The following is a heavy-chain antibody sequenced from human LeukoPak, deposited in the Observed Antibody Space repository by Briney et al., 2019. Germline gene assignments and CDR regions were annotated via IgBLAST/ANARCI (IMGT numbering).Heavy chain of an antibody. Sequence: GGSLRLSCAASEFSVGSNYMTWVRQAPGKGLEWVSLIYSGGSTYYADSVKGRFTISRDNSKNTLYLQMNSLRAEDTAVYYCASIGATDAPFDYWGQGTLVTVSS. CDR2: IYSGGST. CDR1: EFSVGSNY. D-gene: IGHD5-12*01. CDR3: ASIGATDAPFDY. V-gene: IGHV3-66*01. J-gene: IGHJ4*02.